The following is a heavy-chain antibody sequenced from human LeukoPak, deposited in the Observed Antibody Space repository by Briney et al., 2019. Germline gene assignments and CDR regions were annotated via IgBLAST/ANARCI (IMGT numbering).Heavy chain of an antibody. Sequence: GGSLRLSCAASGFTFSSYSMNWVRQAPGKGLEWVSSISSDSHYIYYADSVKGRFSTSRDNAKNTLYLQMDSLRAEDTAVYFCARDYTGWSRDFWGQGTLVTVSS. CDR1: GFTFSSYS. CDR2: ISSDSHYI. V-gene: IGHV3-21*03. D-gene: IGHD6-19*01. CDR3: ARDYTGWSRDF. J-gene: IGHJ4*02.